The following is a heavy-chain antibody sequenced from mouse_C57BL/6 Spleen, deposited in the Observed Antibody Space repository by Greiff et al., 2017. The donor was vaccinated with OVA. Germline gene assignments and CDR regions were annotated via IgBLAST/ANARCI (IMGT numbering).Heavy chain of an antibody. D-gene: IGHD3-1*01. CDR2: IDPNSGGT. CDR1: GYTFTSYW. J-gene: IGHJ4*01. Sequence: QVQLQQPGAELVKPGASVKLSCKASGYTFTSYWMHWVKQRPGRGLEWIGRIDPNSGGTKYNEKFKSKATLTVDKPSSTAYMQLSSLTSEDSAVDYGASGGLTWHYYAMDYWGQGTSVTVSS. CDR3: ASGGLTWHYYAMDY. V-gene: IGHV1-72*01.